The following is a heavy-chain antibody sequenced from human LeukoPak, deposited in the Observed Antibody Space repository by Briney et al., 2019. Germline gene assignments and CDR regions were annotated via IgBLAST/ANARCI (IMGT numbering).Heavy chain of an antibody. V-gene: IGHV1-2*02. D-gene: IGHD3-22*01. CDR3: ARQHAFFDYYDSSGYYMN. J-gene: IGHJ4*02. Sequence: ASVKVSCKASGYAFIGYYMHWVRQAPGQGLEWMGWINPNSGGTNYAQKFQGRVTMTRDTSISTAYMELSRLRSDDTAVYYCARQHAFFDYYDSSGYYMNWGQGTLVTVSS. CDR1: GYAFIGYY. CDR2: INPNSGGT.